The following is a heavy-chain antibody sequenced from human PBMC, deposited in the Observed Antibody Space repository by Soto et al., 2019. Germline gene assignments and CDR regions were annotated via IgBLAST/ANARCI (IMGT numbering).Heavy chain of an antibody. V-gene: IGHV3-23*01. J-gene: IGHJ4*02. CDR2: ISGSGGST. D-gene: IGHD3-22*01. CDR3: AKDIRAGFDSSGYSDD. CDR1: GFTFSSFA. Sequence: PGGSLSLTCAASGFTFSSFAMSSVRQAPGKELEWVSAISGSGGSTYYADSVKGRFTISRDNSKNTLYLKMNSLRAEDTAVYHCAKDIRAGFDSSGYSDDWGQGPLVTAPQ.